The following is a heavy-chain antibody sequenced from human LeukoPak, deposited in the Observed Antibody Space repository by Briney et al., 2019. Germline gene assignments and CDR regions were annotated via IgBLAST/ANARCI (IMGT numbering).Heavy chain of an antibody. D-gene: IGHD4-17*01. CDR3: AKTTVYYYGMDV. CDR1: GFTFSSYE. V-gene: IGHV3-21*01. J-gene: IGHJ6*02. CDR2: ISSSSSYI. Sequence: GGSLRLSCAASGFTFSSYEMNWVRQAPGKGLEWVSSISSSSSYIYYADSVKGRFTISRDNAKNSLYLQMNSLRAEDTAVYYCAKTTVYYYGMDVWGQGTTVTVSS.